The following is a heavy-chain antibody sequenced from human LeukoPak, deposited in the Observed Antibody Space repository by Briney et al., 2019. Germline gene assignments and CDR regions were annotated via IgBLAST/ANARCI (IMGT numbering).Heavy chain of an antibody. CDR1: GFTFSDYY. CDR2: ISSSGSTI. Sequence: GGSLRLTCAASGFTFSDYYISWIRQAPGKGLEWVSYISSSGSTIFYADSVKGRFTISRDNAKNSLYLQMNSLRAEDTAVYYCAKMGDDYGDYVTPGRPDDAFDIWGQGTMVTVSS. CDR3: AKMGDDYGDYVTPGRPDDAFDI. D-gene: IGHD4-17*01. V-gene: IGHV3-11*04. J-gene: IGHJ3*02.